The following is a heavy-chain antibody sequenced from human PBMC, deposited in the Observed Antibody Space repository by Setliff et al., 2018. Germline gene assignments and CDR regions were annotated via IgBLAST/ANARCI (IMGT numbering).Heavy chain of an antibody. V-gene: IGHV4-4*07. CDR3: ARERQGGFLEWAPFDS. CDR1: GGIIYDHW. Sequence: SETLSLTCSVSGGIIYDHWWTWIRQPAGAGLEWIGRIYSDGSADYNPSLRSRVTISLDKSKNQFFLKLTSMTAADTALYFCARERQGGFLEWAPFDSWGQGVVVTVSS. J-gene: IGHJ4*02. CDR2: IYSDGSA. D-gene: IGHD3-3*01.